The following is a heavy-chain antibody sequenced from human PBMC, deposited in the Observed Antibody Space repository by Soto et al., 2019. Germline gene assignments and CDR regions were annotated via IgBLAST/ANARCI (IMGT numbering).Heavy chain of an antibody. D-gene: IGHD2-2*01. CDR3: ARGDAYCSSTSCYGYYFDY. J-gene: IGHJ4*02. Sequence: SETLSLTCDVSGDTISTGGYTWAWIRHPPGKALEWIGYIYYSGSTYYNPSLKSRVTISVDTSKNQFSLKLSSVTAADTAVYYCARGDAYCSSTSCYGYYFDYWGQGTLVTVSS. CDR2: IYYSGST. CDR1: GDTISTGGYT. V-gene: IGHV4-31*11.